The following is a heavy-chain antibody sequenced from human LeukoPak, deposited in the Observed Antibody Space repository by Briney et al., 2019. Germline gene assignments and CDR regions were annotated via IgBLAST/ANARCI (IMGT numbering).Heavy chain of an antibody. CDR3: ARVYYDFWSGYPDY. V-gene: IGHV4-61*08. J-gene: IGHJ4*02. CDR1: GGSISSGGYY. D-gene: IGHD3-3*01. Sequence: SETLSLTCTVSGGSISSGGYYWSWIRQPPGKGLEWIGYIYYSGSTNYNPSLKSRVTISVDTSKNQFSLKLSSVTAADTAVYYCARVYYDFWSGYPDYWGQGTLVTVSS. CDR2: IYYSGST.